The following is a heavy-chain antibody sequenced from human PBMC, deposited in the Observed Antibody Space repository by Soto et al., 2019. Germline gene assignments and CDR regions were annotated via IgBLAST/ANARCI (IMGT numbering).Heavy chain of an antibody. CDR1: GFSFRNYA. D-gene: IGHD3-10*01. CDR3: ANGRATYGLLTHDY. J-gene: IGHJ4*02. V-gene: IGHV3-23*01. CDR2: LTGSSSNI. Sequence: PGGSLRLSCAASGFSFRNYAMSWVRQAPGKGLEWISTLTGSSSNIYYVDSVKGRFAISRDNSRNTLYLQMNSLTAEDTAVYYCANGRATYGLLTHDYWGQGTLVTVSS.